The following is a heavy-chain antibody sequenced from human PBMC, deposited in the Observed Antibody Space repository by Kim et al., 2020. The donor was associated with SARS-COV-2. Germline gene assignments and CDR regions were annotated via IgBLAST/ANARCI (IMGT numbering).Heavy chain of an antibody. V-gene: IGHV7-4-1*02. CDR1: GYTFTSYA. CDR2: INTNTGNP. D-gene: IGHD2-15*01. J-gene: IGHJ4*02. CDR3: AREGVAAPMYYFDY. Sequence: ASVKVSCKASGYTFTSYAMNWVRQAPGQGLEWMGWINTNTGNPTYAQGFTGRFVFSLDTSVSTAYLQISSLKAEDTAVYYCAREGVAAPMYYFDYWGQGTLVTVSS.